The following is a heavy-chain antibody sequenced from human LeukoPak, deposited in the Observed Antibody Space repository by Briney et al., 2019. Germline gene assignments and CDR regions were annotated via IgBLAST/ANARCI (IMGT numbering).Heavy chain of an antibody. D-gene: IGHD3-3*02. V-gene: IGHV3-30*02. CDR2: IRPDGHNK. CDR1: GFIFIGYG. Sequence: GGSLRLSCAASGFIFIGYGMHWVRRAPGKGPEWVAFIRPDGHNKYYADSVKGRFMISRDNSKNTVDLQMNSLRGDDTAMYYCAKEGAASWDVDVWGKGTTVTVSS. J-gene: IGHJ6*04. CDR3: AKEGAASWDVDV.